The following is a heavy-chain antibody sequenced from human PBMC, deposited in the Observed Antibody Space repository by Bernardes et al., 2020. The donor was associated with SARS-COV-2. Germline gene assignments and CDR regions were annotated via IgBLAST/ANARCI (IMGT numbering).Heavy chain of an antibody. CDR2: INQDGSEN. CDR1: GFTFSSYW. Sequence: GGSLRLSCAASGFTFSSYWMSWVRQAPGKGLEWVANINQDGSENYYVDSVKGRFTISRDNAKNSLYVQMNSLRAEDTAVYYCARSYCSSTSCYFFDAFDIWGQGTTVTVSS. CDR3: ARSYCSSTSCYFFDAFDI. V-gene: IGHV3-7*01. D-gene: IGHD2-2*01. J-gene: IGHJ3*02.